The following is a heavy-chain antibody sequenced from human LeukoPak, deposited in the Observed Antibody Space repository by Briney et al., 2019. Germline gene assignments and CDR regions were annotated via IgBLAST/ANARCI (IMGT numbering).Heavy chain of an antibody. V-gene: IGHV4-4*02. CDR2: IYHSGST. J-gene: IGHJ4*02. Sequence: PSETLSLTCAVSGGSISSSNWWSWVRQPPGKGLEWIGEIYHSGSTNYNPSLKSRVTISVDTSKNQFSLKLSSVTAADTAVYYCARGRLLWFGEFDYWGQGTLVTVSS. CDR3: ARGRLLWFGEFDY. CDR1: GGSISSSNW. D-gene: IGHD3-10*01.